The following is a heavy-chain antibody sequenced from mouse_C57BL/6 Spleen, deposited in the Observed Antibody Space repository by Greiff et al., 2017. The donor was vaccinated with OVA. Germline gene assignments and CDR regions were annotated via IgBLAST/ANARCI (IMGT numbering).Heavy chain of an antibody. Sequence: VQLQQSGAELVRPGASVKLSCTASGFNIKDDYMHWVKQRPEQGLEWIGWIDPENGDTEYASKFQGKATITADTSSNTAYLQLSSLTSEDTAVYYCTRGNYTHWGKGTTLTVSS. D-gene: IGHD2-1*01. CDR2: IDPENGDT. J-gene: IGHJ2*01. V-gene: IGHV14-4*01. CDR1: GFNIKDDY. CDR3: TRGNYTH.